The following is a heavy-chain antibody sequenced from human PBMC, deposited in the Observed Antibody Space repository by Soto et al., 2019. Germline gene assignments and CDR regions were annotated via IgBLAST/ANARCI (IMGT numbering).Heavy chain of an antibody. CDR2: ISSSSSTI. D-gene: IGHD3-16*01. Sequence: EVQLVESGGGLVQPGGSLRLSCAASGFTFSSYSMNWVRQAPGKGLEWVSYISSSSSTIYYADSVKGRFTISRDNAKNSRYLQMNSLRADDTAVYYCSIRLGELYADYWGQGTLVTVSS. CDR1: GFTFSSYS. J-gene: IGHJ4*02. V-gene: IGHV3-48*01. CDR3: SIRLGELYADY.